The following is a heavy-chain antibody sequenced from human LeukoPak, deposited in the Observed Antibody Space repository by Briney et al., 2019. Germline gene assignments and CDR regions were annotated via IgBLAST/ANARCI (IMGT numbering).Heavy chain of an antibody. D-gene: IGHD3-9*01. J-gene: IGHJ5*02. CDR1: GDSISSSSYY. CDR3: ARDLHYYDILTGYFSRWFDP. V-gene: IGHV4-39*02. Sequence: SETLSLTCTVSGDSISSSSYYWGWVRQPPGKGLEWIGNMFYSGSTCYNPSLKSRVTISVDTSKNEFSLKVTSVTAADTAVYYCARDLHYYDILTGYFSRWFDPWGQGTLVTVSS. CDR2: MFYSGST.